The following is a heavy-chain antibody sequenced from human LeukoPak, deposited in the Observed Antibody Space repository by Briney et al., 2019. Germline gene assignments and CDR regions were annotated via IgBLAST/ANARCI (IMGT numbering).Heavy chain of an antibody. CDR3: ARDRSTDAISEY. CDR1: GFTINTYT. V-gene: IGHV3-23*01. CDR2: ITGGDGAT. Sequence: GGSLRLSCAVSGFTINTYTLTWVRQAPGKRPEWLSAITGGDGATYYADSVRGRFTISRDNSRNTLYLQMSGLRAEDMAVYYCARDRSTDAISEYWGQGTLVAVSS. D-gene: IGHD1-1*01. J-gene: IGHJ4*02.